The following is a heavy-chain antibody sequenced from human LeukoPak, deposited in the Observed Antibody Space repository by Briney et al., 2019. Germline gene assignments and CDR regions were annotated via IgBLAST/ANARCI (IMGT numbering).Heavy chain of an antibody. CDR3: ASPSLRNHAFDI. CDR2: IYYSGST. Sequence: SETLSLTCTVSGGSIGSYYWSWIRQPPGKGLEWIGYIYYSGSTNYNPSLKSRVTISVDTSKNQFSLKLSSVTAADTAVYYCASPSLRNHAFDIWGQGTMVTVSS. D-gene: IGHD5-12*01. CDR1: GGSIGSYY. V-gene: IGHV4-59*01. J-gene: IGHJ3*02.